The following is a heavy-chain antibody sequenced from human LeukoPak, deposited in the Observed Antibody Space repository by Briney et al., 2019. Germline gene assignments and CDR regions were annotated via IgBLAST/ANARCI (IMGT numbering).Heavy chain of an antibody. CDR3: ARDQNWYSGYFFDY. D-gene: IGHD5-12*01. J-gene: IGHJ4*02. CDR1: GGSISNDY. Sequence: PSETLSLTCTVSGGSISNDYWSWVRQPAGKGLEWIGRIYTSGSTNYNPSLKSRVTMSVDTSKNQFSLKLSSVTAEHTAVQYSARDQNWYSGYFFDYWGQGTLVTVSS. CDR2: IYTSGST. V-gene: IGHV4-4*07.